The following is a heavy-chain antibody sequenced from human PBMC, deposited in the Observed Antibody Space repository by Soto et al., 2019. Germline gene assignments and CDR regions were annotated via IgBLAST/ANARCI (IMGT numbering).Heavy chain of an antibody. Sequence: GGSLRLSCAGSGFTFSSYGMHWVRQAPGKGLEWVAVISYDGSNKYYADSVKGRFTISRDNSKNTLYLQMNSLRAEDTAVYYCATDYYDSSGPVDPWGQGTLVTVSS. D-gene: IGHD3-22*01. CDR2: ISYDGSNK. V-gene: IGHV3-30*03. CDR1: GFTFSSYG. J-gene: IGHJ5*02. CDR3: ATDYYDSSGPVDP.